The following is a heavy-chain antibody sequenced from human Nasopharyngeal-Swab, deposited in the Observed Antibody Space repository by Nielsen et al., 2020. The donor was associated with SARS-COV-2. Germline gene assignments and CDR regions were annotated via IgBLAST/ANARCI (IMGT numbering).Heavy chain of an antibody. J-gene: IGHJ4*02. D-gene: IGHD6-13*01. CDR1: GLTFSTSW. Sequence: GESLKISCAASGLTFSTSWMNWVRQAPGKGLEWVANINQDGSEKYYVDSVKGRFTISRGNATNSLYLQMNSLRAEDTAVYYCATRGRVGQQLDYWGQGALVTVSS. V-gene: IGHV3-7*01. CDR3: ATRGRVGQQLDY. CDR2: INQDGSEK.